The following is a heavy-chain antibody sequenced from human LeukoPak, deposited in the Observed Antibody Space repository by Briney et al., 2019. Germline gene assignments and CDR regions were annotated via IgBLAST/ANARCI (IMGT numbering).Heavy chain of an antibody. CDR1: GFTFNSYA. V-gene: IGHV3-30*04. CDR3: ARNIAGDYDFWSGYSYYFDY. CDR2: ISYDGSNK. D-gene: IGHD3-3*01. Sequence: PGRSLRLSCAASGFTFNSYAMHWVRQAPGKGLEWVAVISYDGSNKYYADSVKGRFTISRDNSKNTLYLQMNSLRAEDTAVYYCARNIAGDYDFWSGYSYYFDYWGQGTLVTVSS. J-gene: IGHJ4*02.